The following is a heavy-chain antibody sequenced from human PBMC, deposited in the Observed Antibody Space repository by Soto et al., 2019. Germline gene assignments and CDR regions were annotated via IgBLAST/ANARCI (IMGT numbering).Heavy chain of an antibody. Sequence: PGGSLRLSCAASGFTFDDYAMHWVRQAPGKGLEWVSGISWNSGSIGYADSVKGRFTISRDNAKNSLYLQMNSLRAEDTALYYCAKDTDFDWSDFDYWGQGTLVTVSS. CDR3: AKDTDFDWSDFDY. CDR1: GFTFDDYA. J-gene: IGHJ4*02. V-gene: IGHV3-9*01. CDR2: ISWNSGSI. D-gene: IGHD3-9*01.